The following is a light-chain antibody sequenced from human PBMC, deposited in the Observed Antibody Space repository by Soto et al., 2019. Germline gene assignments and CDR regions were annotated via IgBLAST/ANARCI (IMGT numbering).Light chain of an antibody. CDR2: AAS. CDR3: QQSYSTPPT. J-gene: IGKJ2*01. V-gene: IGKV1-39*01. Sequence: DIQMTQSPSSLSASVGDRVTITCRASQRISSYLNWYQQKPGKAPNLLIYAASSLQSGVPSRFSGSGSGTDFTLTISSLQPEDIATYYCQQSYSTPPTFGQGTKLEIK. CDR1: QRISSY.